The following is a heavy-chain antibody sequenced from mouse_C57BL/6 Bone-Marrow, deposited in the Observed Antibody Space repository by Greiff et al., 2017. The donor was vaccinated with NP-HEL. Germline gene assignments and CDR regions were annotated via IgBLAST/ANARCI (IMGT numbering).Heavy chain of an antibody. CDR1: GYAFSSYW. Sequence: QVQLKQSGAELVKPGASVKISCKASGYAFSSYWMNWVKQRPGKGLEWIGQIYPGDGDTNYNGKFKGKATLTADKSSSTAYMQLSSLTSEDSAVYCLARVRKRYYFDYWGQGTTLTVSS. CDR2: IYPGDGDT. CDR3: ARVRKRYYFDY. J-gene: IGHJ2*01. D-gene: IGHD1-1*01. V-gene: IGHV1-80*01.